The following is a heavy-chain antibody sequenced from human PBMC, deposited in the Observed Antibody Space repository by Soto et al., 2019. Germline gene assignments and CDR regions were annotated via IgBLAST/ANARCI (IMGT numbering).Heavy chain of an antibody. CDR3: ARAKQLVRYYYGMDV. D-gene: IGHD6-13*01. Sequence: SKTLSLTCAVYGGSFSGYYWSWIRQPPGKGLEWIGEINHSGSTNYNPSLKSRVTISVDTSKNQFSLKLSSVTAADTAVYYCARAKQLVRYYYGMDVWGQGTTVT. CDR1: GGSFSGYY. J-gene: IGHJ6*02. CDR2: INHSGST. V-gene: IGHV4-34*01.